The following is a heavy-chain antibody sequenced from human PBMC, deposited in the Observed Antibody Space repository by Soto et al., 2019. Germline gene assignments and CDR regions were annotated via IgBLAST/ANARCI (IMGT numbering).Heavy chain of an antibody. CDR2: IDPSDSQT. D-gene: IGHD1-1*01. V-gene: IGHV5-10-1*01. Sequence: GESLKISCKGSGYSFAGYWITWVRQKPGKGLEWMGRIDPSDSQTYYSPSFRGHVTISATKSITTGFLQWSSLRASDTAMYYCARQRYDSDTGPNFQYYWNSWGQGTPSPASS. J-gene: IGHJ5*02. CDR1: GYSFAGYW. CDR3: ARQRYDSDTGPNFQYYWNS.